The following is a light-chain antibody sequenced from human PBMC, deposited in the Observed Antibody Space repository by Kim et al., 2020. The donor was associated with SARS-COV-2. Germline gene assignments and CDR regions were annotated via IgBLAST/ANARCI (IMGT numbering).Light chain of an antibody. V-gene: IGKV1-33*01. J-gene: IGKJ4*01. CDR1: QDISNY. CDR2: DAS. Sequence: DIQMTQSPSSLSASVGDRVTITCQASQDISNYLNWYQQKPGKAPKLLIYDASNLETGVPSRFSGSGSGTDFTFTISSLQPEDIATYYCQQYSRVGPGQVLTFGGGTKVDIK. CDR3: QQYSRVGPGQVLT.